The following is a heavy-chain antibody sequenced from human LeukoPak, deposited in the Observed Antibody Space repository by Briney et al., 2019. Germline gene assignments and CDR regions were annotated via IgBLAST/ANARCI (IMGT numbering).Heavy chain of an antibody. CDR1: GGSFSGYY. CDR3: TRLSLVDI. CDR2: INHSGST. Sequence: SETLSLTCAVYGGSFSGYYWSWIRQPPGKGLEWIGEINHSGSTNYNPSLKSRVTISVDTSKNQFSLKLSSVTAADTAVYYCTRLSLVDIWGQGTMVTVSS. J-gene: IGHJ3*02. V-gene: IGHV4-34*01.